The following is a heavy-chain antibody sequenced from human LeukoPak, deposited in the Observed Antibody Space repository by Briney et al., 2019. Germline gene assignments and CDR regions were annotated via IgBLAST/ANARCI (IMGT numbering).Heavy chain of an antibody. CDR1: GGSISSGDYY. D-gene: IGHD3-9*01. V-gene: IGHV4-30-4*01. CDR3: ARKPIFNNAWYYFDY. J-gene: IGHJ4*02. Sequence: SETLSLTCTVSGGSISSGDYYWSWIRQPPGKGLEWIGYIYYSGSTYYNPSLKSRVTISVDTSKNQFSLKLSSVTAADTAVYYCARKPIFNNAWYYFDYWGQGTLVTVSS. CDR2: IYYSGST.